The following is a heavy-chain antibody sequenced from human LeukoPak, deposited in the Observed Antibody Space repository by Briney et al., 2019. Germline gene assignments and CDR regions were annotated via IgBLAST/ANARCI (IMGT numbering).Heavy chain of an antibody. Sequence: PGGSQTLSCSVSGFTFKSYEMNWVRLAPGKGLEWIAYISSGGTTIFYADSVRGRFTVSRDNDKSFLYPQMNSLRADDTATYYCVRSLTIAVAGTDLWGQGTVVTVS. CDR1: GFTFKSYE. V-gene: IGHV3-48*03. J-gene: IGHJ5*02. CDR3: VRSLTIAVAGTDL. D-gene: IGHD6-19*01. CDR2: ISSGGTTI.